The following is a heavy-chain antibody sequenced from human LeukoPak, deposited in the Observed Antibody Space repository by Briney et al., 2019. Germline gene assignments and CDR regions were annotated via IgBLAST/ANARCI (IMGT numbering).Heavy chain of an antibody. J-gene: IGHJ4*02. CDR3: ARYGSIVAAGTFGY. D-gene: IGHD6-13*01. CDR1: GFTFSRFW. Sequence: PGGSLRLSCAASGFTFSRFWMCWVRQTPGKGLEWVANVKQDGSEKYYVDSVKGRFTITRDNAKNSLYLQMNSLRAEDTAVYYCARYGSIVAAGTFGYWGQGTLVTVSS. CDR2: VKQDGSEK. V-gene: IGHV3-7*04.